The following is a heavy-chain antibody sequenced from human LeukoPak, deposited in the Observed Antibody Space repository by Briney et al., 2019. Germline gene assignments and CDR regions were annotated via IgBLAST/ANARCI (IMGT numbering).Heavy chain of an antibody. V-gene: IGHV3-53*01. Sequence: GGSLRLSCAASGFTVSSNYMSWVRQAPGKGLEWVSIIYSGGSTYYADSVKGRFTVSRDNSKSTLYLQMNSLRAEDTAVYYCARPRSGSFDAFDIWGQGTMVTVSS. CDR1: GFTVSSNY. J-gene: IGHJ3*02. CDR3: ARPRSGSFDAFDI. D-gene: IGHD1-26*01. CDR2: IYSGGST.